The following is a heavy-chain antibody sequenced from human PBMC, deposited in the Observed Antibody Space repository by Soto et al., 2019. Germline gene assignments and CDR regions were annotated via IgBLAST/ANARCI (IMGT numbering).Heavy chain of an antibody. Sequence: SETLSLTCTVSGVSVSSGGYSWTWIRQHPGKGLEWIGYMYYSGSMYSNPSLKGRVTISVDTSKNQISLKLRSVTVADTAVYYCARDRTRNYGMDVWGRGTTVTVSS. J-gene: IGHJ6*02. CDR1: GVSVSSGGYS. V-gene: IGHV4-31*03. CDR3: ARDRTRNYGMDV. CDR2: MYYSGSM.